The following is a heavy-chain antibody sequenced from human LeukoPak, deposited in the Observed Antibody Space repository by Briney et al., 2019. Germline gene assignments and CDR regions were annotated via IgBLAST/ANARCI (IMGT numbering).Heavy chain of an antibody. D-gene: IGHD6-6*01. CDR1: GFTFSSDG. J-gene: IGHJ4*02. CDR2: IRYDGSNK. Sequence: GGSLRLSCAASGFTFSSDGMHWVRQAPGKGLEWVAFIRYDGSNKYYADSVKGRFTISRDNSKNTLYLQMNSLRAEDTAVYYCAREYSSSSGKALDYWGQGTLVTVSS. V-gene: IGHV3-30*02. CDR3: AREYSSSSGKALDY.